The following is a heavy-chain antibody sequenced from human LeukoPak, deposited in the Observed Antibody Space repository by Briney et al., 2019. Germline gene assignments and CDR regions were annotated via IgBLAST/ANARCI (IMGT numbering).Heavy chain of an antibody. CDR3: ARFSRQGRPDAFDI. V-gene: IGHV1-8*03. J-gene: IGHJ3*02. D-gene: IGHD6-6*01. CDR2: MNPNSGNT. Sequence: ASVKVSCKASGYTFTSYDINWVRQATGQGLEWMGWMNPNSGNTGYAQKFQGRVTITRNTSISTAYMELSSLRSEDTAVYYCARFSRQGRPDAFDIWGQGTMVTVSS. CDR1: GYTFTSYD.